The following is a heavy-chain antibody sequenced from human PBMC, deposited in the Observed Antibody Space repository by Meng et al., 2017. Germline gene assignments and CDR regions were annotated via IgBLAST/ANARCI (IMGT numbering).Heavy chain of an antibody. CDR1: GGSISSSNW. Sequence: QGPLVGSGPGLGKPSGTLSLNCAVSGGSISSSNWWSWVRQPPGKGLEWIGEIYHSGSTNYNPSLKSRVTISVDKSKNQFSLKLSSVTAADTAVYYCARILYGDQGLDWGQGTLVTVSS. J-gene: IGHJ4*02. CDR2: IYHSGST. V-gene: IGHV4-4*02. D-gene: IGHD4-17*01. CDR3: ARILYGDQGLD.